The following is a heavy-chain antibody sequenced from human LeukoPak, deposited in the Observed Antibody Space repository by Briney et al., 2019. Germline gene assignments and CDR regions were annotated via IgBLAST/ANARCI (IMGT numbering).Heavy chain of an antibody. J-gene: IGHJ5*02. CDR3: ARDKGYSIDQ. CDR2: INGDGSST. Sequence: GGSLRLSCAASGFAFNTYWMHWVRQAPGTGLEWVSRINGDGSSTSYADFVKGRFTISRDNAKNTLYLQMNSLRAEETAIYYCARDKGYSIDQWGQGTLVTVSS. D-gene: IGHD5-18*01. V-gene: IGHV3-74*01. CDR1: GFAFNTYW.